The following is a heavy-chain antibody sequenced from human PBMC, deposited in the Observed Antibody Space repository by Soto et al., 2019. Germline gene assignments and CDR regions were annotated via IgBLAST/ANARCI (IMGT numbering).Heavy chain of an antibody. CDR3: AREAVWWELPRVLGMDV. D-gene: IGHD1-26*01. CDR2: IIPIFGTA. CDR1: GGTFSSYA. Sequence: QVQLVQSGAEVKKPGSSVKVSCKASGGTFSSYAISWVRQAPGQGLDWMGGIIPIFGTAHYAQRFQGRVTVTAEECKSYAYLELERLLSEDTAVDYCAREAVWWELPRVLGMDVWGQGSTVSVSS. V-gene: IGHV1-69*01. J-gene: IGHJ6*02.